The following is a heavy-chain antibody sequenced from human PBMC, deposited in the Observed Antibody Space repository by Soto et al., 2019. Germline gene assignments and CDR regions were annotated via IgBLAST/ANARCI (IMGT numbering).Heavy chain of an antibody. Sequence: GGSLRLSCAASEFAFSRYWMSWVRQAPGKGLEWVANIKQDGSETYYVDSVKGRFTISRDNAKNSLYLQMSSLRAEDTAVYYCAYSSTPFDYWGQGTLVTVSS. CDR1: EFAFSRYW. CDR3: AYSSTPFDY. V-gene: IGHV3-7*03. D-gene: IGHD6-13*01. J-gene: IGHJ4*02. CDR2: IKQDGSET.